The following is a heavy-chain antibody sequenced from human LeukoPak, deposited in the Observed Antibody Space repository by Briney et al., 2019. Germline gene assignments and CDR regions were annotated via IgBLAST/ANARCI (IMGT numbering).Heavy chain of an antibody. CDR1: GGSFSGYY. D-gene: IGHD1-26*01. CDR2: INHSGTT. J-gene: IGHJ4*02. V-gene: IGHV4-34*01. Sequence: SETLSLTCAVYGGSFSGYYWSWIRQPPGKGLEWIGEINHSGTTNYNPSLKSRVTISVDTSKNQFSLKLTSVTAADTAVYYCARGPQSCFDYWGQGTLVTVSS. CDR3: ARGPQSCFDY.